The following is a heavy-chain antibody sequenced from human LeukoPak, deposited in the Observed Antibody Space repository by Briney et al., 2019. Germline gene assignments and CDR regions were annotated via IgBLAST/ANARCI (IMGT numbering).Heavy chain of an antibody. V-gene: IGHV3-30*01. CDR3: ARGSGWSEFDY. J-gene: IGHJ4*02. CDR1: GFTFSSYA. Sequence: PGGSLRLSCAASGFTFSSYAMHWVRQAPGKGLEWVAVISYDGSNKYYADSVKGRFTISRDNSKNTLYLQMNSLRAEDTAVYYCARGSGWSEFDYWGQGTLVTVSS. D-gene: IGHD6-19*01. CDR2: ISYDGSNK.